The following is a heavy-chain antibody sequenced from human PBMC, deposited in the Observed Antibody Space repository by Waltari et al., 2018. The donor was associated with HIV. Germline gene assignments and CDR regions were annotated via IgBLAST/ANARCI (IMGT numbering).Heavy chain of an antibody. CDR1: AASISPSSYS. Sequence: QLQLQESGSGLVKPSQTLSLTCAVSAASISPSSYSWTWVRQPPGKGLEWIGYIHHGGNTYYNPSLKSRVTILMDRSKNHFSLRLSSVTAADTAVYYCASLAPRLPSFALDVWGQGTTVTVSS. CDR3: ASLAPRLPSFALDV. CDR2: IHHGGNT. V-gene: IGHV4-30-2*01. D-gene: IGHD3-16*01. J-gene: IGHJ6*02.